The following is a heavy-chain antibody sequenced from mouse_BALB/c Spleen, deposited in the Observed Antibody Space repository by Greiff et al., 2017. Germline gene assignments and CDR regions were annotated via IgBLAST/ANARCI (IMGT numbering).Heavy chain of an antibody. Sequence: EVHLVESGGGLVQPGGSRKLSCAATGFTFSSDAMSWVRQTPEKRLEWVASISSGGSTYYPYIVKGRFTISRDNARNILYLQMSSLRSEDTAMYYATTGRDGYAIEYWGQGTSVTVSS. D-gene: IGHD2-12*01. J-gene: IGHJ4*01. CDR3: TTGRDGYAIEY. CDR2: ISSGGST. CDR1: GFTFSSDA. V-gene: IGHV5-6-5*01.